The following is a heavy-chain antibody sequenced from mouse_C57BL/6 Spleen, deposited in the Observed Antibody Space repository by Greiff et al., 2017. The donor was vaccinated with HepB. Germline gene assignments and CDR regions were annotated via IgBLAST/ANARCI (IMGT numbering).Heavy chain of an antibody. CDR1: GYTFTSYW. D-gene: IGHD1-1*01. Sequence: QVQLQQPGAELVKPGASVKLSCKASGYTFTSYWMQWVKQRPGQGLEWIGEIDPSDSYTNYNQKFKGKATLTVDTSSSTAYMQLSSLTSEDSAVYYCALYYCGSSPFDYWGQGTTLTVSS. CDR3: ALYYCGSSPFDY. CDR2: IDPSDSYT. V-gene: IGHV1-50*01. J-gene: IGHJ2*01.